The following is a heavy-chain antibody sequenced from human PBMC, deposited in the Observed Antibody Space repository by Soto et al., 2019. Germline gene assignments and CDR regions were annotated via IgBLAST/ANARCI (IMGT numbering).Heavy chain of an antibody. V-gene: IGHV6-1*01. Sequence: PSQTLSLNCAMSGYSVSSNSAAWNWISQSPSRGLEWLGRTYYRSKWYNDYAVSVKSRITINPDTSNNQFSLQLNSVTPENTAVYYCARDGFSSSTKVGIDPWGQGTLVTVSS. D-gene: IGHD6-6*01. CDR1: GYSVSSNSAA. CDR2: TYYRSKWYN. J-gene: IGHJ5*02. CDR3: ARDGFSSSTKVGIDP.